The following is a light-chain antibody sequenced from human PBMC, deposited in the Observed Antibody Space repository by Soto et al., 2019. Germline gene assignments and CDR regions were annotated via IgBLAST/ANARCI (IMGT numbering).Light chain of an antibody. CDR3: QQRHMWPIT. V-gene: IGKV3-11*01. Sequence: EGFFTHYPINLFLSSGERATLSFRASQSFRGLLAWYQQKPGQAPRLLIYDAYNRATGIPPRFSGSGSGTDFTLTISSLEPEDSAVYYCQQRHMWPITFGQGTRLEIK. J-gene: IGKJ5*01. CDR2: DAY. CDR1: QSFRGL.